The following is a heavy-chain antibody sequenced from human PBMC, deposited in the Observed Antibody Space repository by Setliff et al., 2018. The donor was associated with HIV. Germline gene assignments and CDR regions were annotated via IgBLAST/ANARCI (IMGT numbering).Heavy chain of an antibody. CDR3: ARPSFGIGGGANFDS. CDR2: IHSPGTV. D-gene: IGHD3-3*01. V-gene: IGHV4-59*04. J-gene: IGHJ4*02. CDR1: GGSISSYY. Sequence: PSETLSLTCTVSGGSISSYYWSWIRQPPGKGLEWIANIHSPGTVYYNPSLRSRVTISVDTSQSRFSLELTSVTAADTAVYYCARPSFGIGGGANFDSWGQGTLVTVSS.